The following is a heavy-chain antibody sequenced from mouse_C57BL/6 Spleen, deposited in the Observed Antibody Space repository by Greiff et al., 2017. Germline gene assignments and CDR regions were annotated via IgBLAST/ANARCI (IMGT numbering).Heavy chain of an antibody. Sequence: VQLQESGPGLVAPSQSLSITCTVSGFSFTSYAISWVRQPPGKGLEWLGVIWTGGGTNYNSALKSRLSISKDNSKSQVFLKMNSLQTDDTARYYCARYDYDRVYYAMDYWGQGTSVTVSS. CDR1: GFSFTSYA. J-gene: IGHJ4*01. CDR3: ARYDYDRVYYAMDY. CDR2: IWTGGGT. V-gene: IGHV2-9-1*01. D-gene: IGHD2-4*01.